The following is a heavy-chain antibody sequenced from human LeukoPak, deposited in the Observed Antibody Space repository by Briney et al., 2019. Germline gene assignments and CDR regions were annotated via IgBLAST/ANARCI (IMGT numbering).Heavy chain of an antibody. CDR3: ARDGAIFDSRGYYYLW. V-gene: IGHV1-69*13. CDR2: IIPIFGTV. CDR1: GGTFSRSG. Sequence: SVKVSCXASGGTFSRSGISWVRQAPGQGLEWMGGIIPIFGTVNYAQKFQGRVTITADESTSTAYMELTSLRSEDTAIYYCARDGAIFDSRGYYYLWWGQGTLVTVSS. J-gene: IGHJ4*02. D-gene: IGHD3-22*01.